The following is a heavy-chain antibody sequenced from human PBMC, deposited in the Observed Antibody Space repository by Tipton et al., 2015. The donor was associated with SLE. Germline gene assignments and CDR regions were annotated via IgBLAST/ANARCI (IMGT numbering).Heavy chain of an antibody. Sequence: TLSLTCAVSGGSISSSNWWSWVRQPPGKGLEWIGEIYHSGSTNYNPSLKSRVTISVDKSKNQFSLKLSSVTAADTAVYYCASSLGYYYGSGSYPQFYYFGYWGQGTLVTASS. CDR1: GGSISSSNW. D-gene: IGHD3-10*01. CDR3: ASSLGYYYGSGSYPQFYYFGY. V-gene: IGHV4-4*02. CDR2: IYHSGST. J-gene: IGHJ4*02.